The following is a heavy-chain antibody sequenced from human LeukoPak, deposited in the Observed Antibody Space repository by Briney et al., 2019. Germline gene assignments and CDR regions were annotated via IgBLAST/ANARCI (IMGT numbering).Heavy chain of an antibody. J-gene: IGHJ4*02. D-gene: IGHD1-26*01. CDR1: GGSISSYY. V-gene: IGHV4-59*12. CDR3: GGVGATLAFDY. Sequence: PSETLSLTCTVSGGSISSYYWNWIRQPPGKGLEWIGYIYYSGSTNYNPSLKSRVTISVDKSKTQFSLKLSSVTAADTAVYYCGGVGATLAFDYWGQGTLVTVSS. CDR2: IYYSGST.